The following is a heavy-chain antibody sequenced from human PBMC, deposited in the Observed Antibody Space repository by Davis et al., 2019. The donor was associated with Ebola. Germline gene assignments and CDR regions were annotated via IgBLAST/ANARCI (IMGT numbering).Heavy chain of an antibody. CDR2: IYHSGST. CDR1: GGSISSGGYS. CDR3: ASSYYYDRGDAFDI. V-gene: IGHV4-30-2*05. D-gene: IGHD3-22*01. J-gene: IGHJ3*02. Sequence: MPSETLSLTCAVSGGSISSGGYSWSWIRQPPGKGLEWIGYIYHSGSTYYNPSLKSRVTISVDTSKNQFSLKLSSVTAADTAVYYCASSYYYDRGDAFDIWGQGTMVTVSS.